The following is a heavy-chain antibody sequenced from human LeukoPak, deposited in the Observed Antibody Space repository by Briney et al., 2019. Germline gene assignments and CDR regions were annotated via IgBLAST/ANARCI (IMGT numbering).Heavy chain of an antibody. D-gene: IGHD3-22*01. CDR1: GGSMSSYY. CDR3: AREGCYYDSSGQLCHFDY. V-gene: IGHV4-59*01. J-gene: IGHJ4*02. CDR2: IYYSGST. Sequence: PSETLSLTCTVSGGSMSSYYWSWIRQPPGKGLEWIGYIYYSGSTNYNPSLKSRVTISVDTSKNQFSLKLSSVTAADTAVYYCAREGCYYDSSGQLCHFDYWGQGTLVTVSS.